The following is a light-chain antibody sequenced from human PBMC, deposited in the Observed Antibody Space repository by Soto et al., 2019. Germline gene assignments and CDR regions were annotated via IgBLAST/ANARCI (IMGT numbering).Light chain of an antibody. J-gene: IGLJ1*01. V-gene: IGLV1-44*01. CDR2: TAG. CDR1: TSNIGSNT. CDR3: SAWDNSLNGYV. Sequence: QSVLTQPLSASASPGQRVTISCSGGTSNIGSNTVAWYQHLPGTAPPRLIFTAGQRPSGVPGRFSGSKSGTSASLAISGLLSEDEGDYYGSAWDNSLNGYVFGPGTKLTVL.